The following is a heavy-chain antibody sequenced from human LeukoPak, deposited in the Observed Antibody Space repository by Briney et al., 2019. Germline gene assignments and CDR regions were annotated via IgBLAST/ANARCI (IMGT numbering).Heavy chain of an antibody. Sequence: ASVKVSCKASGYTFTDYYIHWVRQAPGQGLEWMGWINPNSGGTNYAQKFQGRVTMTRDTSISTAYMELSRLRSDDTAVYYCARGAFLTGYYNLPHYYYAMDVWGQGTTVTVSS. CDR3: ARGAFLTGYYNLPHYYYAMDV. D-gene: IGHD3-9*01. CDR1: GYTFTDYY. J-gene: IGHJ6*02. CDR2: INPNSGGT. V-gene: IGHV1-2*02.